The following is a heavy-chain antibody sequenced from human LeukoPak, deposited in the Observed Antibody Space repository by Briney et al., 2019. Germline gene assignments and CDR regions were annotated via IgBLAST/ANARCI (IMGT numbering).Heavy chain of an antibody. Sequence: GGSLRLSGAASGFTFSSYSMNWVRQAPGKGLEWVSSISSSSSYIYYADSVKGRFTISRDNAKNSLYLQMNSLRAEDTAVYYCARAMATTTFDYWGQGTLVTVSS. CDR3: ARAMATTTFDY. V-gene: IGHV3-21*01. CDR1: GFTFSSYS. J-gene: IGHJ4*02. D-gene: IGHD5-24*01. CDR2: ISSSSSYI.